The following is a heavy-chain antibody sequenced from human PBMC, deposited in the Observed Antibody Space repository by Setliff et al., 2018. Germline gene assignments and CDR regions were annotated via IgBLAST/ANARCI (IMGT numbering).Heavy chain of an antibody. CDR2: IYHSGST. CDR3: ASGTIAARPSSFDY. Sequence: SETLSLTCAVSGGSISSGGYSWSWIRQPPGKGLEWIGYIYHSGSTYYNPSLKSRVTIPVDRSKNQFSLKLSSGTAADTAVYYCASGTIAARPSSFDYWGQGTLVTVSS. D-gene: IGHD6-6*01. J-gene: IGHJ4*02. CDR1: GGSISSGGYS. V-gene: IGHV4-30-2*01.